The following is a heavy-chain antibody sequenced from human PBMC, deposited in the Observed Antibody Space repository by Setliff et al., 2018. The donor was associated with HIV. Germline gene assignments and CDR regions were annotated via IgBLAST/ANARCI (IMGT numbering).Heavy chain of an antibody. J-gene: IGHJ3*02. CDR3: CRSMTTVLEDAFDI. D-gene: IGHD4-17*01. V-gene: IGHV4-59*08. CDR2: IHYSGTT. Sequence: PSETLSLTCTVSGDLINNHNWNWIRQSPEKGLEWLGNIHYSGTTNYNPSLKSRVSISADMSKNHFSLNLSSVTAADTAVYYCCRSMTTVLEDAFDIWGQGAMVTVSS. CDR1: GDLINNHN.